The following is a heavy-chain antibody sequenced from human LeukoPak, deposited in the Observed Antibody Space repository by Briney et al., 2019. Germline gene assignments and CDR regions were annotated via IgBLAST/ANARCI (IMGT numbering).Heavy chain of an antibody. CDR1: GGSISSSSYY. J-gene: IGHJ4*02. D-gene: IGHD6-13*01. Sequence: SETLSLTCTVSGGSISSSSYYWGWIRQPPGKGLEWIGSIYCSGSTYYNPSLKSRVTISVDTSKNQFSLKLSSVTAADTAVYYCATTGTAAPFDYWGQGTLVTVSS. CDR3: ATTGTAAPFDY. CDR2: IYCSGST. V-gene: IGHV4-39*07.